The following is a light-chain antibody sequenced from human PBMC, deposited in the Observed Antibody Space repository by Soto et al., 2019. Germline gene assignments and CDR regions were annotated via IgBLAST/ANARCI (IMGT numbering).Light chain of an antibody. CDR1: QSVSSSY. J-gene: IGKJ4*01. CDR3: QQYYDWPPLT. V-gene: IGKV3-20*01. CDR2: GAS. Sequence: EMVLTQSPGTLSLSPGDRATLSCRASQSVSSSYLAWYQQKPGQAPRLLIYGASSRATGIPDRFSGSGSGTDFTLTISSLQSEDFAVYYCQQYYDWPPLTFGGGTKVDIK.